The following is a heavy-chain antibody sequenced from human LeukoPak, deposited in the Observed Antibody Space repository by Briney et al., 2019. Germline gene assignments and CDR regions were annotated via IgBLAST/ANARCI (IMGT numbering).Heavy chain of an antibody. CDR1: GYTFTSYG. V-gene: IGHV1-18*01. Sequence: GASVKVSCKASGYTFTSYGISWVRQAPGQGLEWMGWISAYNGNTNYAQKLQGRVTMTTDTSTSTAYMELRSLRSDDTAVYYCARGAYPSSLGVPAATAFDIWGQGTMVTVSS. J-gene: IGHJ3*02. D-gene: IGHD2-2*01. CDR3: ARGAYPSSLGVPAATAFDI. CDR2: ISAYNGNT.